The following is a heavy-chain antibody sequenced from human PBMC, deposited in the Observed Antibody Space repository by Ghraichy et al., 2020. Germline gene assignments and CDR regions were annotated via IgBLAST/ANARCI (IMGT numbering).Heavy chain of an antibody. CDR2: IYYSGST. J-gene: IGHJ3*02. CDR3: ARTYGDYKNDAFDI. V-gene: IGHV4-31*03. Sequence: LRLSCTVSGGSIRSGGYYWSWIRQHPGKGLEWIGYIYYSGSTYYNPSLKSRVSISVDTSKNQFSLELSSVTAADTAVYYCARTYGDYKNDAFDIWGQGTMVTVSS. CDR1: GGSIRSGGYY. D-gene: IGHD4-17*01.